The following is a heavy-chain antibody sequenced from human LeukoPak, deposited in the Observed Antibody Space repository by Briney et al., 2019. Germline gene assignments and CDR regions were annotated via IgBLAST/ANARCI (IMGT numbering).Heavy chain of an antibody. CDR1: GFTFSSYG. CDR3: AKAGVDTAMALVY. Sequence: GGSLRLSCAASGFTFSSYGMHWVRQAPGKGLEWVAVISYDGSNKYYADSVKGRFTISRDNSKNTLYLQMNSLRAEDTAVYYCAKAGVDTAMALVYWGQGTLVTVSS. V-gene: IGHV3-30*18. D-gene: IGHD5-18*01. J-gene: IGHJ4*02. CDR2: ISYDGSNK.